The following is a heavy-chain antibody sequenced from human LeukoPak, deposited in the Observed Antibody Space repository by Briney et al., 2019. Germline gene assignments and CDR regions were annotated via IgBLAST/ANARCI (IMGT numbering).Heavy chain of an antibody. CDR3: AREVLWFGEFYPEY. J-gene: IGHJ4*02. CDR1: GGSISSGSYY. D-gene: IGHD3-10*01. CDR2: IYTSGST. Sequence: PSQTLSLTCTVSGGSISSGSYYWSWIRQPAGRGLEWIGRIYTSGSTNYNPSLKSRVTISVDTSKNQFPLKLSSVTAADTAVYYCAREVLWFGEFYPEYWGQGALVTVSS. V-gene: IGHV4-61*02.